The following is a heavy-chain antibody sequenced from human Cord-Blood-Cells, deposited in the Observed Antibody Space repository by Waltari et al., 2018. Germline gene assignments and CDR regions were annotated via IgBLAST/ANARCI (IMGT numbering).Heavy chain of an antibody. J-gene: IGHJ4*02. V-gene: IGHV4-39*01. CDR1: GGSTSSSSYY. CDR3: ARLSRLEPNFDY. D-gene: IGHD1-1*01. Sequence: QLQLQESGPGLVKPSETLSLTSPVAGGSTSSSSYYWGWVRQPPGKGLEWIGSIYYSGSTYYNPSLKSRVTISVDTSKTQFSLKLSSVTAADTAVYYCARLSRLEPNFDYWGQGTLVTVSS. CDR2: IYYSGST.